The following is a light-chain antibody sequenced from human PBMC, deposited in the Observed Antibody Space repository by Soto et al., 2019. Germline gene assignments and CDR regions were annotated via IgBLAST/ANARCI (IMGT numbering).Light chain of an antibody. Sequence: DIQMTQSPSSLSASVGDRVTLTCQASQAISTFLNCYHQEPGQAPKLLISDASALEIGVPSRFRGSGAGTDFTFTISSLQPRDVGTYYCQQYEDVPTFGQGTKV. CDR2: DAS. CDR3: QQYEDVPT. J-gene: IGKJ2*01. CDR1: QAISTF. V-gene: IGKV1-33*01.